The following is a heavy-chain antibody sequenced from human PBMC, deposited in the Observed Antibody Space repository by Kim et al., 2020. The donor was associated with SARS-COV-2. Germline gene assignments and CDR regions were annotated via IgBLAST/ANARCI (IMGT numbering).Heavy chain of an antibody. CDR2: INPTSGGT. Sequence: ASVKVSCKASGYTFTGYYMHWVRQAPGQGLEWMGWINPTSGGTYYGQKFQGRVTMTRDTSISAAYMELSRLRSDDTAVYYCAREGVNSYDDAFDIWGQGTMVTVSS. J-gene: IGHJ3*02. D-gene: IGHD5-18*01. CDR1: GYTFTGYY. CDR3: AREGVNSYDDAFDI. V-gene: IGHV1-2*02.